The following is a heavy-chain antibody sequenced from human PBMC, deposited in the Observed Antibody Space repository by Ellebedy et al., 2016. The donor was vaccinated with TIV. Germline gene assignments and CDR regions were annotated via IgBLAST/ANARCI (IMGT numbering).Heavy chain of an antibody. CDR2: INPTGGST. CDR1: GYTFTSYY. D-gene: IGHD6-6*01. Sequence: ASVKVSXXASGYTFTSYYMHWVRQAPGQGLEWMGIINPTGGSTNYAQKFQGRVSMTRDTPISTAYLELSSLTSDDTAIYFCARGTKSSSSSWGQGTLVTVSS. V-gene: IGHV1-46*01. J-gene: IGHJ1*01. CDR3: ARGTKSSSSS.